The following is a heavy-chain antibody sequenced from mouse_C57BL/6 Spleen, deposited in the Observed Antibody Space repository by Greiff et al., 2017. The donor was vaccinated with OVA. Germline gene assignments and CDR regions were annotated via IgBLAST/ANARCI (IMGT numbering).Heavy chain of an antibody. CDR3: AKNGDDYPYAMDY. V-gene: IGHV2-5*01. CDR1: GFSLTSYG. D-gene: IGHD2-4*01. J-gene: IGHJ4*01. CDR2: IWRGGST. Sequence: QVQLKESGPGLVQPSQSLSITCTVSGFSLTSYGVHWVRQSPGKGLEWLGVIWRGGSTDYNAAFMSRLSITKDNSKSQVFFKMNSLQADDTAIYYCAKNGDDYPYAMDYWGQGTSVTVSS.